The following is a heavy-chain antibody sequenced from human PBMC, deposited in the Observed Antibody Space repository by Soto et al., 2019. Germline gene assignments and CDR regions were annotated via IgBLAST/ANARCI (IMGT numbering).Heavy chain of an antibody. V-gene: IGHV3-30-3*01. CDR3: ARVYEGDYFDY. Sequence: PGGSLRLSCAASGFTFSSYAMHWVRQAPGKGLEWVAVISYDGSNKYYADSVKGRFTISRDNSKNTLYLQMNSLRAEDTAVYYCARVYEGDYFDYWGQGTLVTVSS. J-gene: IGHJ4*02. D-gene: IGHD3-16*01. CDR2: ISYDGSNK. CDR1: GFTFSSYA.